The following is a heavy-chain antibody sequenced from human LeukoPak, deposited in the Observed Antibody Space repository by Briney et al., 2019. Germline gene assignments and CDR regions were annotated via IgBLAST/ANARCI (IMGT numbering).Heavy chain of an antibody. CDR2: ISTYNTNI. CDR3: ARDSLLDY. V-gene: IGHV1-18*01. Sequence: GASVKVSCKASGYTFTSHGISWVRQAPGQGLEWMGWISTYNTNITYAQKFQGRVTMTTDTSTSTAYMELRSLRSDDTAVYYCARDSLLDYWGQGILVTVSS. CDR1: GYTFTSHG. D-gene: IGHD5/OR15-5a*01. J-gene: IGHJ4*02.